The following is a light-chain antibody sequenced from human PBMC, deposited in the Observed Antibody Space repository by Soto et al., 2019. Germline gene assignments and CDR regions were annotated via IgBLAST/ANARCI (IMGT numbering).Light chain of an antibody. V-gene: IGLV1-40*01. CDR3: QSYDIILTGSV. J-gene: IGLJ1*01. Sequence: QAVVTQPPSVSGAPGQTVTISCTGSSSNIGAGYDVHWYQQVPGTASKLVLYGNTNRPSGVPDRFSGSKSGSSASLAITGLQAEDEAGYYCQSYDIILTGSVFGTGTKVTVL. CDR2: GNT. CDR1: SSNIGAGYD.